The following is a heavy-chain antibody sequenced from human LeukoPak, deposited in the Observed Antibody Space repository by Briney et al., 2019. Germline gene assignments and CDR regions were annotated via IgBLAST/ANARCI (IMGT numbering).Heavy chain of an antibody. D-gene: IGHD3-10*01. CDR1: GFTFNNYG. Sequence: PGGSLTLSCAASGFTFNNYGLHWVRQPQGKGMERVALIQPAGSGKYYADSVNGRFTVSSDNSNHKLSLQLNSLKVEAAAVYYFAKRDGEGAFDYSGEGALVTVSS. CDR2: IQPAGSGK. V-gene: IGHV3-30*02. CDR3: AKRDGEGAFDY. J-gene: IGHJ4*02.